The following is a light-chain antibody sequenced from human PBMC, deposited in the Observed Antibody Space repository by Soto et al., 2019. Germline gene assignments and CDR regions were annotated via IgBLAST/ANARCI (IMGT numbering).Light chain of an antibody. CDR1: SSDVGGYNY. CDR3: SSYTSSSTPRV. J-gene: IGLJ1*01. V-gene: IGLV2-14*01. Sequence: QSALTQPASVSGSPGQSITISCTGTSSDVGGYNYVSWYQQHPGKAPKLMIYEVSNRPSGVSNRFSGSKSGNTASLTISGLQAEYEADYYCSSYTSSSTPRVFGTGTKVTVL. CDR2: EVS.